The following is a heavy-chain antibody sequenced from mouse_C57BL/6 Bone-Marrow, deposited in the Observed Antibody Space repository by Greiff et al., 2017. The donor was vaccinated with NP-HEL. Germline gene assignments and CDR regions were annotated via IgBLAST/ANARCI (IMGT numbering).Heavy chain of an antibody. CDR3: AIKSTLTTVVAFDY. CDR1: GYTFTSYW. D-gene: IGHD1-1*01. V-gene: IGHV1-69*01. CDR2: IDPSDSYT. J-gene: IGHJ2*01. Sequence: QVQLQQPGAELVMPGASVKLSCKASGYTFTSYWMHWVKQRPGQGLEWIGEIDPSDSYTNYNQKFKGKSTLTVDKSSSTAYMQLSSLTSEDSAVYYCAIKSTLTTVVAFDYWGQGTTLTVSS.